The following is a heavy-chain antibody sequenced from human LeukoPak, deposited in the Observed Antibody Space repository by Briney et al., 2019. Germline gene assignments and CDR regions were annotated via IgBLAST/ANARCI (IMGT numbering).Heavy chain of an antibody. V-gene: IGHV1-8*01. J-gene: IGHJ4*02. CDR1: GYTFTSYD. Sequence: ASVKVSCKASGYTFTSYDINWVRQATGQGLEWMGWMNPNSGNTGYAQKFQGRVTMTRSTSISTAYMELSGLRSEDTAVYYCARSRRLGGLYDYWGQGTLVTVSS. CDR2: MNPNSGNT. CDR3: ARSRRLGGLYDY. D-gene: IGHD1-1*01.